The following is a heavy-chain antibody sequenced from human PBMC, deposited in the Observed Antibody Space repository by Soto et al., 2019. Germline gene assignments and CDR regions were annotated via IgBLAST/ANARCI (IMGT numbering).Heavy chain of an antibody. CDR2: ISAYNGNT. D-gene: IGHD3-3*01. Sequence: KRRVGSVKVSCKASGYTFTSYGISWVRQAPGQGLEWMGWISAYNGNTNYAQKLQGRVTMTTDTSTSTAYMELRSLRSDDTAVYYCARDGFGVVINYYGMDVWGQGTTVTVSS. J-gene: IGHJ6*02. V-gene: IGHV1-18*04. CDR3: ARDGFGVVINYYGMDV. CDR1: GYTFTSYG.